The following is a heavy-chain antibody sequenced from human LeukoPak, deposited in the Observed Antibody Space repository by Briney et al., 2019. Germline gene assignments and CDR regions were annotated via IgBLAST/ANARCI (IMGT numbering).Heavy chain of an antibody. CDR3: ARVLRITMVRGADTFDY. Sequence: GASVKVSCKPSGYTFTGYYMLWVRQAPGHGLEWMGRINPNSGGTNYAQKFQGRVTMTRDTSISTAYMELSRLRSDDTAVYYCARVLRITMVRGADTFDYWGQGTLVTVSS. J-gene: IGHJ4*02. CDR2: INPNSGGT. D-gene: IGHD3-10*01. CDR1: GYTFTGYY. V-gene: IGHV1-2*06.